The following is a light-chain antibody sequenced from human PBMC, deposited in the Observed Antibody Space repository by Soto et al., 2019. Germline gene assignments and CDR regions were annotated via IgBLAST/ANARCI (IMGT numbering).Light chain of an antibody. CDR3: QHYYSAPIT. Sequence: DIVMTQSPDSLAVSLGERATINCKSSQSVLSRSNNKDYLAWFQQKPGQPPKLLIHWASIREYGVPDRFSGSGSGTDFALTISSLQAEDVAVYFCQHYYSAPITFGQGTRLEIK. CDR2: WAS. J-gene: IGKJ5*01. CDR1: QSVLSRSNNKDY. V-gene: IGKV4-1*01.